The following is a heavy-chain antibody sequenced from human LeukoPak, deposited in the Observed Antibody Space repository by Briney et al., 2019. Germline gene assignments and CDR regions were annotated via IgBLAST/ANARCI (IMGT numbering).Heavy chain of an antibody. CDR1: GFTFSSYG. CDR3: ANVGGDRSFDQ. V-gene: IGHV3-30*18. J-gene: IGHJ4*02. D-gene: IGHD2-21*02. Sequence: GGSLRLSCAASGFTFSSYGMHWVRQAPGKGLEWVAVISFDGSKKYYADSVKGRFSISRDNSKNTLYLQMNSLRPEDTAVHYCANVGGDRSFDQWGQGTLVTVSS. CDR2: ISFDGSKK.